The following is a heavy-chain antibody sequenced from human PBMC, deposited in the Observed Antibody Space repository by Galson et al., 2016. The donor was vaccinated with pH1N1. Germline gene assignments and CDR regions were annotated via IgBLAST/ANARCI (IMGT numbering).Heavy chain of an antibody. CDR2: ISAYNGHT. Sequence: SVKVSCKASGYTFTNFGVSWLRLAPGQGLAWMGWISAYNGHTNYAQKFQGRLTMTTDTSTNTAYMEVRGLTSDDTAIYYCARHLALPDSGIRNDPFDSWAQGTLVTVSS. CDR1: GYTFTNFG. CDR3: ARHLALPDSGIRNDPFDS. J-gene: IGHJ4*02. V-gene: IGHV1-18*01. D-gene: IGHD5-12*01.